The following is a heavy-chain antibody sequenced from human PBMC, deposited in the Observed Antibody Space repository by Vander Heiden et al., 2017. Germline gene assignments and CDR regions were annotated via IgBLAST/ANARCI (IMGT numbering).Heavy chain of an antibody. CDR1: GYSFSTYC. V-gene: IGHV5-51*01. CDR3: ARRAYYDSSGHYYFDY. CDR2: IYPGDSDT. Sequence: EVQLVQSGPEVKKPGASLKISCQGSGYSFSTYCIRWVRQMPGKGLEWMGIIYPGDSDTTYSPSFQGQVTISADKSISTAYLQWSSLKASDTAMYYCARRAYYDSSGHYYFDYWGHGTLVTVSS. D-gene: IGHD3-22*01. J-gene: IGHJ4*01.